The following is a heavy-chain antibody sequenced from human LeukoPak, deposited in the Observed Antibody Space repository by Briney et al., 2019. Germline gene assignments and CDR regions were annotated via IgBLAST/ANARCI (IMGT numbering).Heavy chain of an antibody. D-gene: IGHD1-1*01. CDR1: GFTFRRFA. V-gene: IGHV3-30*04. CDR2: INTDGTKK. Sequence: GGSLRLSCAASGFTFRRFAIHWVRQAPGKGLEWVAVINTDGTKKYYADSVTGRFTMSRDNSKSTVALGMTSLRPEDAGVYYCAKDGGHWNDFDYRAREPWSPSRQ. J-gene: IGHJ4*02. CDR3: AKDGGHWNDFDY.